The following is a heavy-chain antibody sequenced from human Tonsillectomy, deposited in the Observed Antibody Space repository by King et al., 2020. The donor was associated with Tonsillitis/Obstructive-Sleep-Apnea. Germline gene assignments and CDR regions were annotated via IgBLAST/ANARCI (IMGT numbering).Heavy chain of an antibody. CDR2: IYYSGGT. CDR1: GGSISSYY. J-gene: IGHJ3*02. D-gene: IGHD2-8*01. CDR3: AGEGAVMNAFDI. Sequence: VQLQESGPGLVKPSETLSLTCTVSGGSISSYYWSWIRQPPGKGLECIGYIYYSGGTNYSPSLKSRVTISVDTSKNQVSLKLSSVTAADTAVYYCAGEGAVMNAFDIWGQGTMVTVSS. V-gene: IGHV4-59*01.